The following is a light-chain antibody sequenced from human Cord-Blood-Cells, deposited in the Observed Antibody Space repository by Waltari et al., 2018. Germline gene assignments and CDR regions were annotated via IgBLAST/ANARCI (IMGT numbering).Light chain of an antibody. CDR1: SSNIGGNS. Sequence: QSVLTQPPSASGTPGQRGTISCSGSSSNIGGNSVYWYQQLPGTAPKLLIYRNNQRPSGVPDRFSGSKSGTSASLAISGLRSEDEADYYCAAWDDSLSGWVFGGGTKLTVL. CDR3: AAWDDSLSGWV. J-gene: IGLJ3*02. CDR2: RNN. V-gene: IGLV1-47*01.